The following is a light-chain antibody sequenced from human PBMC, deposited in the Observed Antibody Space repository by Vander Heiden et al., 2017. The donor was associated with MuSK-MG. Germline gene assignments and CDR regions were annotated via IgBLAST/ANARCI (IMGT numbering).Light chain of an antibody. CDR3: QQSDSTPFT. CDR2: AAS. J-gene: IGKJ3*01. CDR1: QSISSY. Sequence: DIQMTQSPSSLSASVGDRVTITCRARQSISSYLNWDQQKPGKAPKLLIYAASSLQSGVPSRFSGSGSGTDFTLTTSSLQPEDFATYYCQQSDSTPFTFGHGTKVDIK. V-gene: IGKV1-39*01.